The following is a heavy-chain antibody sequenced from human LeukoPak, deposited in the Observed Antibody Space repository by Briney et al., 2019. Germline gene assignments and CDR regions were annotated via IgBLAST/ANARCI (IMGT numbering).Heavy chain of an antibody. CDR3: ARRLAVAGSPFDY. Sequence: SETLSLTCTVSGGSISSSSYSWGWIRQPPGKGLEWIGSIYYSGSTYYNPSLKSRVTISVDTSKNQFSLKLSSVTAADTAVYYCARRLAVAGSPFDYWGQGTLVTVSS. V-gene: IGHV4-39*01. CDR1: GGSISSSSYS. CDR2: IYYSGST. D-gene: IGHD6-19*01. J-gene: IGHJ4*02.